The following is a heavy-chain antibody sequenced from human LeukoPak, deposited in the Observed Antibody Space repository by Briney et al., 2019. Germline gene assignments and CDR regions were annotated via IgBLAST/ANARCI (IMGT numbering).Heavy chain of an antibody. CDR3: AKDGGLWVSAHWGDS. V-gene: IGHV3-23*01. Sequence: GGSLRLSCAASGITFSSYTMSWVRQAPGKGLEWVSTITTSDGNTYYADSVKGRFTVPRDNSKNTLFLQMNSLRAEDTAVYYCAKDGGLWVSAHWGDSWGRGTLVTVSS. CDR1: GITFSSYT. D-gene: IGHD7-27*01. CDR2: ITTSDGNT. J-gene: IGHJ4*02.